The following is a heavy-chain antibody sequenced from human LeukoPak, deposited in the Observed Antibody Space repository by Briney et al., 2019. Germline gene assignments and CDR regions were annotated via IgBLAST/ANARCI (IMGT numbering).Heavy chain of an antibody. CDR2: INPNSGGT. CDR1: GYTFTGYY. J-gene: IGHJ5*02. V-gene: IGHV1-2*02. CDR3: VRDRPHNWFDP. Sequence: ASVKVSCKASGYTFTGYYMHWVRQAPGQGLEWMGWINPNSGGTNYAQKFQGRVTMTRDTSITTAYMELNRPTSNDTAVYYCVRDRPHNWFDPWGQGTLVTVSS.